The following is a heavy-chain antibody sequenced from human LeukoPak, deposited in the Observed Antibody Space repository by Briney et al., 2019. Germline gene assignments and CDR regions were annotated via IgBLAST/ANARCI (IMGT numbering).Heavy chain of an antibody. CDR2: IKQDGSEK. CDR1: GFTFSSYW. CDR3: ARDYYGSGSVFFDY. V-gene: IGHV3-7*01. J-gene: IGHJ4*02. Sequence: GGSLRLSCAASGFTFSSYWMSWVRQAPGKGQEWVANIKQDGSEKYYVDSVKGRFTISRDNAKNSLYLQMNSLRAEDTAVYYCARDYYGSGSVFFDYWGQGTLVTVSS. D-gene: IGHD3-10*01.